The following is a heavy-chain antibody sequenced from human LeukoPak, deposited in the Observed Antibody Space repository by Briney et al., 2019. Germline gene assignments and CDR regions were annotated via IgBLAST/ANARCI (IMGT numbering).Heavy chain of an antibody. CDR1: GFTFSSYS. CDR3: AKDFGKYSKTGMYYFDY. V-gene: IGHV3-30*18. D-gene: IGHD4-11*01. Sequence: GGSLRLSCVASGFTFSSYSMNWVRQAPGKGLEWVAVISYDGSNKYYADSVKGRFTISRDNSKNTLYLQMNSLRAEDTAVYYCAKDFGKYSKTGMYYFDYWGQGTLVTVSS. CDR2: ISYDGSNK. J-gene: IGHJ4*02.